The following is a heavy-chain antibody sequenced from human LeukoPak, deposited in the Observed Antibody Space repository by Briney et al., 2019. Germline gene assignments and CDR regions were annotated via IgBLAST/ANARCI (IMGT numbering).Heavy chain of an antibody. CDR1: GFTFSSYA. Sequence: GGSLRLSCAASGFTFSSYAMSWVRQAPGKGLEWVSAISGSGGSTYYADSVKGRFTISRGNSKNTLYLQMNSLTTEDTAVYYCARDGMAVFDHWGQGALVTVSS. J-gene: IGHJ4*02. CDR2: ISGSGGST. D-gene: IGHD5-24*01. V-gene: IGHV3-23*01. CDR3: ARDGMAVFDH.